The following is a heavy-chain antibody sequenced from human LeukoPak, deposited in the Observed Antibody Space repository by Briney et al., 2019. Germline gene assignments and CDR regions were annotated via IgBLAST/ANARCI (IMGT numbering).Heavy chain of an antibody. V-gene: IGHV4-30-2*01. CDR3: ARGTTGRQQLVGGVSDY. D-gene: IGHD6-13*01. J-gene: IGHJ4*02. CDR1: GGSISSGGYY. CDR2: IYHSGST. Sequence: SETLSLTCTVSGGSISSGGYYWSWIRQPPGKGLEWIGYIYHSGSTYYNPSLKSRVTISVDRSKNQFSLKLSSVTAADTAVYYCARGTTGRQQLVGGVSDYWGQGTLVTVSS.